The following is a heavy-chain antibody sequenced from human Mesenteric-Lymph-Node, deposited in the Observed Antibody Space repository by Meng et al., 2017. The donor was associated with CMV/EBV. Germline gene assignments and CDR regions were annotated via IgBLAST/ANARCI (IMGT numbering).Heavy chain of an antibody. CDR3: ARAPLVVPASMRIYPLDY. V-gene: IGHV1-2*02. D-gene: IGHD2-2*01. Sequence: ASVKVSCKASGYTFAAYYIHWVRQAPGQGLEWMGWINPNSGGTNNAQKFQGRVTMTRDTSISTAFMDLSSLTSDDTAMYYCARAPLVVPASMRIYPLDYWGHGTLVTVSS. CDR2: INPNSGGT. J-gene: IGHJ4*01. CDR1: GYTFAAYY.